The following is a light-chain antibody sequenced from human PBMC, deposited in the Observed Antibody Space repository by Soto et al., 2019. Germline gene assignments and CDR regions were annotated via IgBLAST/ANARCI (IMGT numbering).Light chain of an antibody. J-gene: IGKJ4*01. Sequence: EIVLTQSPGTLSLSPGERATLSCGASQSVNSNSLAWYQQKPGQAPRLLFYAASNRASGVPDRFSASGSGTDFTLTSSRLEPEDFAVYHCQQYGSSPLTFGGGTKVEIK. CDR2: AAS. V-gene: IGKV3-20*01. CDR1: QSVNSNS. CDR3: QQYGSSPLT.